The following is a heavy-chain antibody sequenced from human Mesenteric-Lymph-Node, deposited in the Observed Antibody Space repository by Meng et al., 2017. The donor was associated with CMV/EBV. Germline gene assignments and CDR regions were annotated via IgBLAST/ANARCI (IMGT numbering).Heavy chain of an antibody. D-gene: IGHD3-10*01. CDR3: ARGFSMVRGVIYYFDY. Sequence: SGGTFNNYAITWVRQAPGQGLEWMGESIPISAKAKYAQKFRGRVTFTADESTTTAYMELSSLRSEDTAVYYCARGFSMVRGVIYYFDYWGQGTLVTVSS. CDR2: SIPISAKA. J-gene: IGHJ4*02. CDR1: GGTFNNYA. V-gene: IGHV1-69*01.